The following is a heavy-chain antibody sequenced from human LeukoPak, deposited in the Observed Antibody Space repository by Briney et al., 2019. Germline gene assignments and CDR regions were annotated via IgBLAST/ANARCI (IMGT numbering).Heavy chain of an antibody. J-gene: IGHJ4*02. CDR2: ISWNSGSI. V-gene: IGHV3-9*01. Sequence: GGSLRLSCAASGFTFSSYAMSWVRQAPGKGLEWVSGISWNSGSIGYADSVKGRFTISRDNAKNSLYPQMNSLRAEDTALYYCAKDRSAARRSPFDYWGQGTLVTVSS. D-gene: IGHD6-13*01. CDR3: AKDRSAARRSPFDY. CDR1: GFTFSSYA.